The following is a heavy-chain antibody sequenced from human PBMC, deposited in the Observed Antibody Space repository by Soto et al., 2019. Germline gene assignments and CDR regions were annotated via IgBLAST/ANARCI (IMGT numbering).Heavy chain of an antibody. Sequence: GGSLRLSCAASGFTFSNAWMSWVRQAPGKGLEWVGRIKSKTDGGTTDYAAPVQGRFTISRDDSKNTLYLQMNSLKTEDKAVYYCTSHRHHRDIVVVVAATNPINRWFDPWGQGTLVTVSS. CDR1: GFTFSNAW. CDR2: IKSKTDGGTT. CDR3: TSHRHHRDIVVVVAATNPINRWFDP. D-gene: IGHD2-15*01. J-gene: IGHJ5*02. V-gene: IGHV3-15*01.